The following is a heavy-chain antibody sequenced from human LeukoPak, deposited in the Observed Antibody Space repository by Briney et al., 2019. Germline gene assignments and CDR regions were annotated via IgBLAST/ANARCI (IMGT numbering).Heavy chain of an antibody. V-gene: IGHV4-4*07. J-gene: IGHJ5*02. CDR1: GGSISSYY. Sequence: PSETLSLTCTVSGGSISSYYWSWIRQPAGKGLEWIGRIYTSGSTNYNPSLKSRVTMSVDTSKNQFSLKLSSVTAADTAVYYCAREYCSSTSCYFGDWFDPWGQGTLVTVSS. CDR2: IYTSGST. D-gene: IGHD2-2*01. CDR3: AREYCSSTSCYFGDWFDP.